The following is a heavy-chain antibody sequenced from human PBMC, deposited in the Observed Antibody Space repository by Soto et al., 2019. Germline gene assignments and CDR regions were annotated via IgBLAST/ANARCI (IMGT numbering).Heavy chain of an antibody. J-gene: IGHJ3*02. V-gene: IGHV3-21*01. D-gene: IGHD6-6*01. CDR3: ARDDNSSPFYDAFDI. Sequence: GGSLRLSCAASGFTFSSYSMNWVRQAPGKGLEWVSSISSSSSYIDYADSVKGRFTISRDNAKNSLYLQMNSLRAEDTAVYYCARDDNSSPFYDAFDIWGQGTMVTVSS. CDR2: ISSSSSYI. CDR1: GFTFSSYS.